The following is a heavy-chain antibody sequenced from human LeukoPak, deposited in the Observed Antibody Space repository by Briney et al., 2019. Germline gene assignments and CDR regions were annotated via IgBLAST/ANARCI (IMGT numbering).Heavy chain of an antibody. CDR1: GYTFTGYY. CDR3: AREVIEYSSGWYYFDY. J-gene: IGHJ4*02. CDR2: INPNSGGT. Sequence: ASVKVSCKSSGYTFTGYYMHWVRQAPGQGLGWVGWINPNSGGTNYAQKFQGRVTMTRDTAISTAYMELRRLRSDDTAVYYCAREVIEYSSGWYYFDYWGQGTLVTVSS. D-gene: IGHD6-19*01. V-gene: IGHV1-2*02.